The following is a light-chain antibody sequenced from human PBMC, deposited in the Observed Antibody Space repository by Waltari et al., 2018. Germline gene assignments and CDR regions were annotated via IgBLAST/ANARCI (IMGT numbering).Light chain of an antibody. CDR1: QGISSY. J-gene: IGKJ3*01. V-gene: IGKV1-9*01. CDR3: HQLNNYRA. CDR2: AAS. Sequence: DIQMTQSPSTLSASVGDTVTITCRASQGISSYLAWYQQKPGKAPKLLIYAASTLQSGVPSTFSGSGSGTEFTLTISSLQPEDFATYYCHQLNNYRAFGPGTKVDIK.